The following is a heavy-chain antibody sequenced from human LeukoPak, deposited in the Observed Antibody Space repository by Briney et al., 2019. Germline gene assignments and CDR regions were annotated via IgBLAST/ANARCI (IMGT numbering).Heavy chain of an antibody. J-gene: IGHJ3*02. CDR3: ASIGGLDAFDI. CDR2: IYHSGST. V-gene: IGHV4-30-2*01. D-gene: IGHD3/OR15-3a*01. Sequence: SETLSLTCAVSGGSISSGGYSWSWIRQPPGKGLEWIGYIYHSGSTYYNPSLKSRVTISVDRSKNQSSLKLSSLTAADTAVYYCASIGGLDAFDIWGQGTMVTVSS. CDR1: GGSISSGGYS.